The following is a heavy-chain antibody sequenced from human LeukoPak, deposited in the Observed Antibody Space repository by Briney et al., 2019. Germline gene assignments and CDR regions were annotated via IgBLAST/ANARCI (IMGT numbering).Heavy chain of an antibody. CDR3: ARGKRAAPSYCSGGSCKHFDY. V-gene: IGHV4-34*01. CDR1: GGPLSGYY. D-gene: IGHD2-15*01. Sequence: SETLSLTCAVNGGPLSGYYWSWIRQPPGKGLEWIGEINHSGSTNYNPSLKSRVTISVDTSKNQFSLKLSSVTAADTAVYYCARGKRAAPSYCSGGSCKHFDYWGQGTLVTVSS. J-gene: IGHJ4*02. CDR2: INHSGST.